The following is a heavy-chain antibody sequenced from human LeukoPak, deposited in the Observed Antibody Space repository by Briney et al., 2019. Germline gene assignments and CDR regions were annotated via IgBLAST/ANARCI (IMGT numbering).Heavy chain of an antibody. CDR1: GYTFTGYY. V-gene: IGHV1-2*02. J-gene: IGHJ4*02. D-gene: IGHD2-2*01. CDR3: ARETGRYCSSTSCLSY. CDR2: INPKSGGT. Sequence: ASVKVSCKASGYTFTGYYMHWVGQAPGQGGEWMGWINPKSGGTNYAQKFQGRGTITRDTSISTAYMEMRRLRSDDTAVYYCARETGRYCSSTSCLSYWGQGTLVTVSS.